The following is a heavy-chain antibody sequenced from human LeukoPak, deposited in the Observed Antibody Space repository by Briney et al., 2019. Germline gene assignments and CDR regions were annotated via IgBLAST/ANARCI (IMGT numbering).Heavy chain of an antibody. V-gene: IGHV1-18*01. CDR1: GYTFTSYG. Sequence: GASVKVSCKASGYTFTSYGISWVRQAPGQGLEWMGWISAYNGNTNYAQKLQGRVTMTTDTSTSTAYMELSSLRSEDTAVYYCARVLVRGARAYYFDYWGQGTLVTVSS. CDR2: ISAYNGNT. D-gene: IGHD3-10*01. J-gene: IGHJ4*02. CDR3: ARVLVRGARAYYFDY.